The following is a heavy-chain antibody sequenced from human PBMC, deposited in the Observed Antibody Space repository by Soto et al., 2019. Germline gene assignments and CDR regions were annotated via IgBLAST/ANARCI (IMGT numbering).Heavy chain of an antibody. CDR1: GGTFSSYA. D-gene: IGHD3-16*02. Sequence: QVQLVQSGAEVKKPGSSVKVSCKASGGTFSSYAISWVRQAPGQGLEWMGGIIPIFGTANYAQKFQGRVTITADESTSTAYMELSSLSSEDTAVYYCARALRVYRGYDYYGMDVWGQGTTVTVSS. CDR3: ARALRVYRGYDYYGMDV. J-gene: IGHJ6*02. V-gene: IGHV1-69*01. CDR2: IIPIFGTA.